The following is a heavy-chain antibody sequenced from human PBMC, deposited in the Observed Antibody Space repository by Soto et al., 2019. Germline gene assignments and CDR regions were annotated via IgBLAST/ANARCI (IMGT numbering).Heavy chain of an antibody. CDR1: GFTFSSYS. J-gene: IGHJ5*02. V-gene: IGHV3-23*01. D-gene: IGHD3-10*01. Sequence: LRLSCAASGFTFSSYSMTWVRQAPGKGLEWVSGISDSGGNTWYADSVKGRFTISRDNSKNTLFLQMNSLRAEDTAVYFCSKWSGFGDAWGRGTLVTVSS. CDR2: ISDSGGNT. CDR3: SKWSGFGDA.